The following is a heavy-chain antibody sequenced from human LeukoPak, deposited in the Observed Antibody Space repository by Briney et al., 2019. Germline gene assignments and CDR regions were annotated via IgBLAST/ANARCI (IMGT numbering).Heavy chain of an antibody. V-gene: IGHV1-8*01. D-gene: IGHD5-24*01. Sequence: ASVKVSCKASGYTFTSYDINWLRQATGQGLEWMGWMNPNSANTGYAQKFQGRVTMTRNSSISTAYMELSSLISEDTAVYYCARGTRTGEDGTAGTFDYWGQGTLVTVSS. CDR2: MNPNSANT. CDR3: ARGTRTGEDGTAGTFDY. CDR1: GYTFTSYD. J-gene: IGHJ4*02.